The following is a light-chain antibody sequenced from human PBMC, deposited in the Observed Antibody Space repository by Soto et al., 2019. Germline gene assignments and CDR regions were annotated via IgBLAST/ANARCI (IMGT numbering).Light chain of an antibody. Sequence: QSVLTQPPSASASLGASVTLTCTLSSGYSNYKVDWYQQRPGKGPRFVMRVGTGGIVGSKGDGIPDRFSVLGSGLNRYLTIKNTQEEDESDYHCGADHGSGSNWVFGGGTKVTVL. J-gene: IGLJ2*01. CDR3: GADHGSGSNWV. CDR1: SGYSNYK. V-gene: IGLV9-49*01. CDR2: VGTGGIVG.